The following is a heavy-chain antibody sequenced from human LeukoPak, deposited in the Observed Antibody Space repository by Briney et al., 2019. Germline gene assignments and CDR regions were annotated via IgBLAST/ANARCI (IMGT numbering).Heavy chain of an antibody. Sequence: PGGSLRLSCAASGFTVSSNYMSWVRQAPGKGLEWVSVIYSGGSTYYADSVKGRFTISRDNPKNTLYLQMNSLRAEDTAVYYCARDPLLMSSYYYYGMDVWGQGTTVTVSS. CDR1: GFTVSSNY. J-gene: IGHJ6*02. CDR2: IYSGGST. D-gene: IGHD2-15*01. CDR3: ARDPLLMSSYYYYGMDV. V-gene: IGHV3-66*01.